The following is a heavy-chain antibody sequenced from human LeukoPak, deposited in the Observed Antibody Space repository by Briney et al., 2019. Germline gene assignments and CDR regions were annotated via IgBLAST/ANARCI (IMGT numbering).Heavy chain of an antibody. V-gene: IGHV3-30*03. CDR2: ISYDGSNK. D-gene: IGHD6-13*01. CDR3: ARARVGAAAGTSSVGY. J-gene: IGHJ4*02. CDR1: GFTFSSYS. Sequence: GGSLRLSCAASGFTFSSYSMNWVRQAPGKGLEWVAVISYDGSNKYYADSVKGRFTISRDNSKNTLYLQMNSLRAEDTAVYYCARARVGAAAGTSSVGYWGQGTLVTVSS.